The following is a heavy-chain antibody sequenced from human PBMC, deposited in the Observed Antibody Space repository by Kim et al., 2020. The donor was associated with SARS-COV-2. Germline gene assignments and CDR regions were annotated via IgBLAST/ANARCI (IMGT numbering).Heavy chain of an antibody. J-gene: IGHJ6*02. CDR1: GGSFSGHH. V-gene: IGHV4-34*01. Sequence: SETLSLTCAVYGGSFSGHHWSWIRQSPAKGLEWIGEVTQSGTTNYNPSLKSRVTMSVDTSKNQFSLKLTSVTAADTAFYFCARGRAGVVPSPTPGLGPHYGYFLMDFWGHGATVTVSS. D-gene: IGHD3-10*01. CDR3: ARGRAGVVPSPTPGLGPHYGYFLMDF. CDR2: VTQSGTT.